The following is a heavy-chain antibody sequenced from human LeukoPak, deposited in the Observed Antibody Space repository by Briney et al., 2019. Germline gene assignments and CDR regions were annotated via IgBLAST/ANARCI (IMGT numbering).Heavy chain of an antibody. J-gene: IGHJ6*03. D-gene: IGHD4-17*01. V-gene: IGHV3-21*04. CDR2: ISSSSSYI. CDR1: GFTFSIYS. CDR3: AKDGVTTRYYYYYYYMDV. Sequence: GGSLRLSCAASGFTFSIYSMNWVRQAPGKGLEWVSSISSSSSYIYYVDSLKGRFNISRDNAKNSLYLQMNSLRTEDTALYYCAKDGVTTRYYYYYYYMDVWGTGTTVTVSS.